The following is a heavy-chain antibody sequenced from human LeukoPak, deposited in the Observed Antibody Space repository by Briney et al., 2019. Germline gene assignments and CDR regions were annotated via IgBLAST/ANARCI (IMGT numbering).Heavy chain of an antibody. D-gene: IGHD3-16*01. Sequence: SETLSLTCTVSGDSISSSSYYWAWMRQPPGKGLEWIATIYYSGITYYNPSLTSRVTISINTSKNQFSMRLNSVTAADTAVYYCARHRAYHDAFDIWGQGTMVTVSS. CDR2: IYYSGIT. CDR1: GDSISSSSYY. V-gene: IGHV4-39*07. J-gene: IGHJ3*02. CDR3: ARHRAYHDAFDI.